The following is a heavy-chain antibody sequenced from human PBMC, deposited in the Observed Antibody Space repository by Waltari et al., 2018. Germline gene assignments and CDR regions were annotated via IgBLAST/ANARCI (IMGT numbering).Heavy chain of an antibody. J-gene: IGHJ3*02. Sequence: QMQLVQSGPEVKKPGTSVKVSCKASGFTFTSSAVQWVRQARGPRLEWIGWNVVGSGNTNYAQKFQERVTITRAMATSTAYMELSSLRSEDTAVYYCAAPLYCSGGSCHGEAFDIWGQGTMVTVSS. CDR1: GFTFTSSA. CDR3: AAPLYCSGGSCHGEAFDI. D-gene: IGHD2-15*01. CDR2: NVVGSGNT. V-gene: IGHV1-58*01.